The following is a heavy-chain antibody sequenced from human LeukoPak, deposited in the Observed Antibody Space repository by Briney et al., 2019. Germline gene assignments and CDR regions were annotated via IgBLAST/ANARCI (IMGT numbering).Heavy chain of an antibody. Sequence: PSETLSLTCTVSGYSVSSGYYWGWIRQPPGKGLEWIGNIYHSGSTYYNPSLKSRVTMSVDTSKNQFSLKLSSVTAADTAVYYCARDENGYVWGSFRAWGQGTLVTVSS. V-gene: IGHV4-38-2*02. CDR2: IYHSGST. J-gene: IGHJ5*02. CDR1: GYSVSSGYY. D-gene: IGHD3-16*02. CDR3: ARDENGYVWGSFRA.